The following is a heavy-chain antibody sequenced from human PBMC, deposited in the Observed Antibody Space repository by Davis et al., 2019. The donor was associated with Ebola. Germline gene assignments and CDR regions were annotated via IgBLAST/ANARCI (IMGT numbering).Heavy chain of an antibody. V-gene: IGHV3-43*01. CDR2: ISWDGGST. J-gene: IGHJ6*04. D-gene: IGHD6-6*01. CDR1: GFTFDDYT. CDR3: AKDTSSSSIYYGMDV. Sequence: GESLKISCAASGFTFDDYTMHWVRQAPGKGLEWVSLISWDGGSTYYADSVKGRFTISRDNSKNSLYLQMNSLRTEDTALYYCAKDTSSSSIYYGMDVWGKGTTVTVSS.